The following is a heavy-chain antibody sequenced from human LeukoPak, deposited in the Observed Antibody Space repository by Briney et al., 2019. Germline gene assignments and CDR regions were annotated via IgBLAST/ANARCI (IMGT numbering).Heavy chain of an antibody. CDR3: ASTQQWLAFDY. J-gene: IGHJ4*02. CDR1: GGSISSYY. Sequence: SETLSLTCTVSGGSISSYYWSWIRQPPGKGLEWIGCFYHSGSTNYNPSLKTRVTTSVDTSKIQFSLRLNSVTAADTAVYYCASTQQWLAFDYWGQGILVTVSS. V-gene: IGHV4-59*01. D-gene: IGHD6-19*01. CDR2: FYHSGST.